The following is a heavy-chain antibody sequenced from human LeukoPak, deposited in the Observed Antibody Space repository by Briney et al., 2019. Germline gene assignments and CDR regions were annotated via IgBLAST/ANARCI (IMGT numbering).Heavy chain of an antibody. CDR3: ERQTNWGPLYAFDI. J-gene: IGHJ3*02. CDR1: GGTFSSYY. Sequence: AAVKVSCKASGGTFSSYYISWVRQAPGQGLEWVGGIIPIFGTANYAQKFQGRVTITTDRSTSTAYMELSSLRSEDTAVYYCERQTNWGPLYAFDIWGQGTMVTVSS. D-gene: IGHD7-27*01. CDR2: IIPIFGTA. V-gene: IGHV1-69*05.